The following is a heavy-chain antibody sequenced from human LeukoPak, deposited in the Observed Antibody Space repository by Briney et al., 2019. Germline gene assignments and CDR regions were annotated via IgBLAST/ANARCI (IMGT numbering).Heavy chain of an antibody. J-gene: IGHJ4*02. CDR1: GFTFSSYG. D-gene: IGHD5-18*01. V-gene: IGHV3-30*18. CDR3: AKGLWRWGY. CDR2: ISYDGSNK. Sequence: GGSLRLSCAASGFTFSSYGMHWVRQAPGKGLEWVAVISYDGSNKYYADSVKGRFTISRDNSKNTLYLQMNSLRAEDTAVYYCAKGLWRWGYWGQGTLVTISS.